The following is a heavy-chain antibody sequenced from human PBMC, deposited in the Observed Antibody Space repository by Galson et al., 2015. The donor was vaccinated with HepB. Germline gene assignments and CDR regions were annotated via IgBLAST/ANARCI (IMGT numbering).Heavy chain of an antibody. CDR1: GYTFTSYY. J-gene: IGHJ6*02. V-gene: IGHV1-46*01. CDR3: ARDSVRVVHTRYYYYYGMDV. CDR2: INPSGGST. Sequence: SVKVSCKASGYTFTSYYMHWVRQAPGQGLEWMGIINPSGGSTSYAQKFQGRVTMTRDTSTSTVYMELSSLRSEDTAVYYGARDSVRVVHTRYYYYYGMDVWGQGTTVIVSS. D-gene: IGHD3-3*01.